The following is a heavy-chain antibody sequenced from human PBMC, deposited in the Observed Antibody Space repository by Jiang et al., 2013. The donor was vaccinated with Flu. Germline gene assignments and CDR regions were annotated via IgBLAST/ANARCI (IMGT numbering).Heavy chain of an antibody. D-gene: IGHD6-13*01. J-gene: IGHJ3*02. V-gene: IGHV4-34*01. CDR2: INHSGST. CDR3: ASLAQLDEADAFDI. Sequence: LLKPSETLSLTCAVYGGSFSGYYWSWIRQPPGKGLEWIGEINHSGSTNYNPSLKSRVTISVDTSKNQFSLKLSSVTAADTAVYYCASLAQLDEADAFDIWGQGTMVTVSS. CDR1: GGSFSGYY.